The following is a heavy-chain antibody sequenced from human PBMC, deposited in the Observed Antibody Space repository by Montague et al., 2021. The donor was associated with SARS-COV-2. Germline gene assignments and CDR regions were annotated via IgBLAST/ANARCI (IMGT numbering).Heavy chain of an antibody. CDR2: ISYTANT. Sequence: SETLSLTCTVSGGSIFSPTSNWGWIRQPPGKGLEWIGSISYTANTYYNPSLRTRVSLSVDTSKNHFSLSLSSVTVADTAVYFCARQLPSYCASNQCYHDYFDRWGQGALVTVSS. J-gene: IGHJ4*02. V-gene: IGHV4-39*02. CDR1: GGSIFSPTSN. D-gene: IGHD2-2*01. CDR3: ARQLPSYCASNQCYHDYFDR.